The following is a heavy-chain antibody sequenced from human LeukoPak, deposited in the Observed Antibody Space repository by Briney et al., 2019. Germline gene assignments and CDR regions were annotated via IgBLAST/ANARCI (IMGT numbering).Heavy chain of an antibody. V-gene: IGHV3-23*01. CDR1: GFTFSSYA. J-gene: IGHJ5*02. D-gene: IGHD5-18*01. CDR2: ISGSGGST. Sequence: GGSLRLSCAASGFTFSSYAMSWVRQAPGKGLEWVSAISGSGGSTYYADSVKGRFTISRDNSKNTLYLQMNSLRAEDTAVYYYAAKPGIQLWLPLGAWFDPWGQGTLVTVSS. CDR3: AAKPGIQLWLPLGAWFDP.